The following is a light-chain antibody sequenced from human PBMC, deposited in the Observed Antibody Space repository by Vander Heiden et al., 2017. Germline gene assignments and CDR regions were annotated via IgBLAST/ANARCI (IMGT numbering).Light chain of an antibody. V-gene: IGKV3-15*01. J-gene: IGKJ2*01. CDR1: RSGGNN. CDR2: GAS. Sequence: PPTLAVSPGDSSTLACRASRSGGNNLGWYQQKPGQAPRLLMSGASTRASGIPARFSGSGSGTEFTLTISSLEAEDFGVYYCLQGHEWPRTFGQGTKLEIK. CDR3: LQGHEWPRT.